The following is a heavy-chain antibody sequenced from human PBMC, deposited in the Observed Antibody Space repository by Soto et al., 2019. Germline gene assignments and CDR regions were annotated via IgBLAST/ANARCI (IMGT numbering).Heavy chain of an antibody. CDR3: ARDPSGSGPDFDY. D-gene: IGHD3-10*01. CDR1: GFTFSDYY. CDR2: ISSSSSYT. V-gene: IGHV3-11*06. Sequence: GGSLRLSCAASGFTFSDYYMSWIRQAPGKGLEWVSYISSSSSYTNYADSVKGRFTISGDNAKNSLYLQMNSLRAEDTAVYYCARDPSGSGPDFDYWGQGILVTVSS. J-gene: IGHJ4*02.